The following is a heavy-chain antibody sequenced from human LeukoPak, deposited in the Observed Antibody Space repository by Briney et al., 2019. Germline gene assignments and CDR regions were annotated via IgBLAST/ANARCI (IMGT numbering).Heavy chain of an antibody. Sequence: PGGSLRLSCAASGFTFSDYYMSWIRQAPGKGLEWVSYITSSGSTVHYADSVKGRFTISRDNAKNSLYLQMNSLRPEDTAVYYCAKDDAWLQYGNWGRGTLVTVSS. CDR2: ITSSGSTV. J-gene: IGHJ4*02. D-gene: IGHD5-24*01. CDR3: AKDDAWLQYGN. CDR1: GFTFSDYY. V-gene: IGHV3-11*01.